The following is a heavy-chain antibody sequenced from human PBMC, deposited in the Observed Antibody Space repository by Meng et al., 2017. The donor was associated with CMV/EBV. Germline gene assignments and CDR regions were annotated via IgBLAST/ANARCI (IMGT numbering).Heavy chain of an antibody. V-gene: IGHV3-15*01. CDR2: IKSKTDGGTT. D-gene: IGHD2-2*01. CDR1: GFTFSNAW. CDR3: TTGVYCSSTSCSDY. J-gene: IGHJ4*02. Sequence: ETLSLTCAASGFTFSNAWMSWVRQAPGKGLEWVGRIKSKTDGGTTDYAAPVKGRFTISRDDSKNTLYLQMNGLKTEDTAVYYCTTGVYCSSTSCSDYWGQGTLVTVSS.